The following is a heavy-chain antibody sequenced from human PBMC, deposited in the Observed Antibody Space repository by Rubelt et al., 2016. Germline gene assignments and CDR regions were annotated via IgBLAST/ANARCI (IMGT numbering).Heavy chain of an antibody. CDR1: GGSFSGSY. D-gene: IGHD6-13*01. CDR2: INHSGIT. CDR3: AGMAVAGTFYGLDV. V-gene: IGHV4-34*01. Sequence: QVQIQQWGAGLLKPSETLSLTCAVYGGSFSGSYWSWIRQPPGKGLEWIGDINHSGITNYNPSLKSRVTISIDTAKKQFSLKLSPVTAADTAVYYCAGMAVAGTFYGLDVWGQGTTVTVSS. J-gene: IGHJ6*02.